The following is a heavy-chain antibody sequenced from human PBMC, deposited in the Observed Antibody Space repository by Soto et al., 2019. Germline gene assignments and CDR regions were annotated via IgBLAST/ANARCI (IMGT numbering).Heavy chain of an antibody. J-gene: IGHJ4*02. CDR2: IYYSGST. CDR3: ARAYYGSGTYYNFDY. Sequence: SSVTLCLTCTVAGGSISSHDWSWIRQPPGKGLEWIGYIYYSGSTNFNPSLKSRVTISVDTSKNQFSLKLNSVTAADTAVYYCARAYYGSGTYYNFDYWGQGAPVTVSS. CDR1: GGSISSHD. D-gene: IGHD3-10*01. V-gene: IGHV4-59*11.